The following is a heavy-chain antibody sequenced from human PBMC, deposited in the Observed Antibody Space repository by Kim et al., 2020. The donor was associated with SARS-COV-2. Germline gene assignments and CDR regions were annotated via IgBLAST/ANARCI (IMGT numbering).Heavy chain of an antibody. Sequence: ASVKVSCKASGYTFTSYGISWVRQAPGQGLEWMGWISAYNGNTNYAQKLQGRVTMTTDTSTSTAYMELRSLRSDDTAVYYCARYHCSGGSCYGRNRGMDVWGQGTTVTVSS. J-gene: IGHJ6*02. V-gene: IGHV1-18*04. CDR1: GYTFTSYG. D-gene: IGHD2-15*01. CDR3: ARYHCSGGSCYGRNRGMDV. CDR2: ISAYNGNT.